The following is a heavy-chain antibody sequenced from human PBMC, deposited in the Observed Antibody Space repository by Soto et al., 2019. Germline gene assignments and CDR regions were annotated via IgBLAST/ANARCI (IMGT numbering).Heavy chain of an antibody. CDR2: INAGNGNT. CDR3: ARAPLGIIVAPDF. J-gene: IGHJ4*02. D-gene: IGHD3-22*01. Sequence: GASVKVSCKASGYTSNNYAMHWVRQAPGQGLEWMGCINAGNGNTKYSQKFQDRVTISRDTSASTAYMELSSLRSEDTAVYYCARAPLGIIVAPDFWGQGPLVTVSS. CDR1: GYTSNNYA. V-gene: IGHV1-3*01.